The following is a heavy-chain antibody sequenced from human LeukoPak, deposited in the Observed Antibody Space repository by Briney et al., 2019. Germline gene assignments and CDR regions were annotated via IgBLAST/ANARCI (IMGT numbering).Heavy chain of an antibody. Sequence: TSETLSLTCTVSGGSISSYYWSWIRQPPEKGLEWIGYIYYSGSTNYNPSLKSRVTISVDTSKNQFSLKLSSVTAADTAVYYCARGDDSSGYCLDYWGQGTLVTVSS. CDR1: GGSISSYY. J-gene: IGHJ4*02. CDR2: IYYSGST. V-gene: IGHV4-59*01. D-gene: IGHD3-22*01. CDR3: ARGDDSSGYCLDY.